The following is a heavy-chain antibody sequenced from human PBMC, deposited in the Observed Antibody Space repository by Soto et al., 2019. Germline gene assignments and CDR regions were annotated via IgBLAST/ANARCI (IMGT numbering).Heavy chain of an antibody. CDR2: IYNSGNT. CDR3: ASGLSGDKVDQ. J-gene: IGHJ4*02. V-gene: IGHV4-30-4*01. Sequence: SETLSLTCTVSGCSISDGAYYWSWIRQPPGKGLEWIGHIYNSGNTYNNPSLRSRLTISLDTSKSQFSLNLNSVTAADTAVYYCASGLSGDKVDQWGQGTLVTVSS. D-gene: IGHD2-21*01. CDR1: GCSISDGAYY.